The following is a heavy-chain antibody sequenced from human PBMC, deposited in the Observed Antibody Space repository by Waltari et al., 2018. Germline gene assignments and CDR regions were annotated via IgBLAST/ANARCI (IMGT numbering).Heavy chain of an antibody. D-gene: IGHD5-12*01. CDR3: ARQRGWLQSGSVRDY. V-gene: IGHV1-69*14. Sequence: QVQLVQSGAEVKKPGSSVKVSCKASGGPFSSYAISWVRQAPGQGLEWMGGSIPTFGKATYAQKCQGRVTITADKSTSTAYMELSSLRAEDTAVYYCARQRGWLQSGSVRDYWGQGTLVTVSS. J-gene: IGHJ4*02. CDR1: GGPFSSYA. CDR2: SIPTFGKA.